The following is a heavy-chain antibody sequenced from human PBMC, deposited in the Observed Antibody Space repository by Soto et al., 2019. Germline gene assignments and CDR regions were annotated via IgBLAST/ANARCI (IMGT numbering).Heavy chain of an antibody. CDR3: ARSLVVPAAKID. CDR1: GFTFSSYA. J-gene: IGHJ4*02. Sequence: GGSLRLSCAASGFTFSSYAMHWVRQAPGKGLEWVAVISYDGSNKYYADSVKGRFTISRDNSKNTLYLQMNSLRAEDTAVYYCARSLVVPAAKIDWGQGTLVTVSS. V-gene: IGHV3-30-3*01. D-gene: IGHD2-2*01. CDR2: ISYDGSNK.